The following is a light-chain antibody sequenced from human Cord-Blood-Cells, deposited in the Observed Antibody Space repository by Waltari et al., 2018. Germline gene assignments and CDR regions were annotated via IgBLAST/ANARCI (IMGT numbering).Light chain of an antibody. CDR3: QQSYSTPWT. Sequence: DIQMTQSPSYLSASVGDRVTITCRARQSISSYLNWYQQKPGKAPKLLIYAASSLQSGVPSRFSGSGSGTEFTLPISRLQPEDFATYYCQQSYSTPWTFGQGTKVEIK. J-gene: IGKJ1*01. CDR1: QSISSY. CDR2: AAS. V-gene: IGKV1-39*01.